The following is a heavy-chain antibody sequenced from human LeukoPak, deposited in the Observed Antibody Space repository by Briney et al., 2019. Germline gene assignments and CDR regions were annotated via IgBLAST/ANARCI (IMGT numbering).Heavy chain of an antibody. CDR3: AGGGDSGGYYYPMFDY. D-gene: IGHD3-22*01. CDR2: IYYSGST. J-gene: IGHJ4*02. V-gene: IGHV4-59*01. Sequence: SETLSLTCTVSGGSISSYYWSWIQQPPGKGLEWIGYIYYSGSTNYNPSLKSRVTISVDTSKNQFSLKLNSVTAADTAVYYCAGGGDSGGYYYPMFDYWGQGTLVTVSS. CDR1: GGSISSYY.